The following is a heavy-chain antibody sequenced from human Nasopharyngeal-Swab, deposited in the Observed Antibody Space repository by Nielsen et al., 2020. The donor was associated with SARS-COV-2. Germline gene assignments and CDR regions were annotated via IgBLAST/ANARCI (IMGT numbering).Heavy chain of an antibody. Sequence: WIRQPPGKGLEWVSSISSSSSYIYYADSVKGRFTISRDNAKNSLYLQMNSLRAEDTAVYYCARMDHIVVVLAAPGGADYWGQGTLVTVSS. CDR3: ARMDHIVVVLAAPGGADY. CDR2: ISSSSSYI. V-gene: IGHV3-21*01. D-gene: IGHD2-2*01. J-gene: IGHJ4*02.